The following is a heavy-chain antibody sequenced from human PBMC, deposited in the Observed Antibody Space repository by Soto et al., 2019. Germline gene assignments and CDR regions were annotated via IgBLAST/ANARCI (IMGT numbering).Heavy chain of an antibody. CDR2: ITGSGDAT. CDR3: ASGLVGYCSSSSCHAYRFDP. J-gene: IGHJ5*02. Sequence: EVQLLESGGGLVQPGGSLRLSCAASGFTFSSFAMSWVRQAPGKGLEWVSAITGSGDATFYADSVRGRFTISRDNSKNTLYLQVNSLGAEDTALYYCASGLVGYCSSSSCHAYRFDPWGQGTLVTVSS. CDR1: GFTFSSFA. D-gene: IGHD2-2*01. V-gene: IGHV3-23*01.